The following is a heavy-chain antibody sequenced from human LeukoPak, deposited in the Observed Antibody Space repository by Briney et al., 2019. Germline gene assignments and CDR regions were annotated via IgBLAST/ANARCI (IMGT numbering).Heavy chain of an antibody. D-gene: IGHD1-26*01. CDR2: ITSSSTYT. J-gene: IGHJ6*03. CDR1: GFSFSSYN. Sequence: GGSLRLSCAASGFSFSSYNMNWVRQTPGKGLEWVSSITSSSTYTFYADSVKGRFTISRDNARNSLYLQMNSLRAEDTAVYYCARDPYSGTYGDTYYYYMDVRGKGTTVTISS. CDR3: ARDPYSGTYGDTYYYYMDV. V-gene: IGHV3-21*01.